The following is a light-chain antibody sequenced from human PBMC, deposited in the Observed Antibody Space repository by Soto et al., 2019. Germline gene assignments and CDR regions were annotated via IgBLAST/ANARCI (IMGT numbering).Light chain of an antibody. Sequence: AIRMTQSPSSLSASTGDRVTITCRASQGISSYLAWYQQKPGKAPKLLIYAASTLQSGVPSRFSGSGSGTDFTLTISCLQSDDFATYYCQQSESPSLTFGGGTKVDIK. CDR3: QQSESPSLT. J-gene: IGKJ4*01. CDR2: AAS. CDR1: QGISSY. V-gene: IGKV1-8*01.